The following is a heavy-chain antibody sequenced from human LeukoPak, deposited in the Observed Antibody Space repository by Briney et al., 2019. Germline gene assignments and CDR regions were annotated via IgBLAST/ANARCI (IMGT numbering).Heavy chain of an antibody. D-gene: IGHD3-22*01. V-gene: IGHV3-53*01. Sequence: GGSLTLSCAASGFTVSSNYMSWVRQAPGPGLDWVSVIYSGGSTYYADSVKGRFTISRNNSKNTLYLQMNSLRAEDTAVYYCARATYYYDSSGYYVFYFDNWGQGTLVTVSS. CDR3: ARATYYYDSSGYYVFYFDN. CDR1: GFTVSSNY. CDR2: IYSGGST. J-gene: IGHJ4*02.